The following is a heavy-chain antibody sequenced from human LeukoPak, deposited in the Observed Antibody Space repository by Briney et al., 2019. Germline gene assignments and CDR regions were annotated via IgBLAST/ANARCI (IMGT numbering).Heavy chain of an antibody. Sequence: QPGGSLRLSCSASGFTFSSYAMHWVRQAPGKGLEYVSAISSNGGSTYYADSVKGRFTISRDNSKNTLCLQMSSLRAEDTAVYYCVKSGWPDYDILTGYVDYWGQGTLVTVSS. V-gene: IGHV3-64D*06. CDR2: ISSNGGST. CDR3: VKSGWPDYDILTGYVDY. CDR1: GFTFSSYA. D-gene: IGHD3-9*01. J-gene: IGHJ4*02.